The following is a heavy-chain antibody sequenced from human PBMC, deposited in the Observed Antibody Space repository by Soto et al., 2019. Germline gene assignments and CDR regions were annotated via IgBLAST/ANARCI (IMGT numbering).Heavy chain of an antibody. V-gene: IGHV3-64D*06. CDR1: GFIFSEST. CDR2: VSTSGRST. J-gene: IGHJ4*02. CDR3: VKQAHGLDGVAFDY. D-gene: IGHD2-15*01. Sequence: EVQVVESGGGLVQPGGSLRLSCSASGFIFSESTIYWVRQVPGKGLEAISAVSTSGRSTYYADSVKDRFTISRDNSKNTLFLQMGSLRPEDTAIYYCVKQAHGLDGVAFDYWGQGTQVTVAS.